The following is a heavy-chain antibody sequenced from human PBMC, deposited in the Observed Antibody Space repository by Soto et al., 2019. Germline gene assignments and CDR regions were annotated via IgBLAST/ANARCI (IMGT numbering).Heavy chain of an antibody. J-gene: IGHJ4*02. Sequence: QVLLVESGGGVVQPGRSLRLSCAGSGFIFSNYGMHWVRQAPGKGLEWVAFISYDGSDILYADSVKGRFTISRDNSKSTLFLHMNRPRAEDTAVYFCAIVRVADSPLDHWGQGSLVTVSS. CDR1: GFIFSNYG. CDR2: ISYDGSDI. D-gene: IGHD3-10*02. CDR3: AIVRVADSPLDH. V-gene: IGHV3-30*03.